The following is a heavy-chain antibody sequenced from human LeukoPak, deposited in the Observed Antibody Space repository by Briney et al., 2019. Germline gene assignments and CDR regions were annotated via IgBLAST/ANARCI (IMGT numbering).Heavy chain of an antibody. CDR3: ARLSESRVGYNQTLDY. CDR2: INHSGST. CDR1: GGSFSGYY. D-gene: IGHD5-24*01. V-gene: IGHV4-34*01. Sequence: SETLSLTCAVYGGSFSGYYWSWIRQPPGKGLEWIGEINHSGSTNYNPSLKSRVTISVDTSKNQFSLKLSSVTAADTAVYYCARLSESRVGYNQTLDYWGQRTLVTVSS. J-gene: IGHJ4*02.